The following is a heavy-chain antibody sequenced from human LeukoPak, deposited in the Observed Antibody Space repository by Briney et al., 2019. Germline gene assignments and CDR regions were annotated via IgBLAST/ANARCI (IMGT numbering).Heavy chain of an antibody. V-gene: IGHV4-30-2*01. D-gene: IGHD3-10*01. Sequence: SQTLSLTCAVSGGSISSGGYSWSWIRQPPGKGLEWIGYIYHSGSTYYNPSLKSRVTISVDRSKNQFSLKLSSVTAADTAVYYCARGSGSYYNNAFDIWGQGTMVTVSS. J-gene: IGHJ3*02. CDR1: GGSISSGGYS. CDR3: ARGSGSYYNNAFDI. CDR2: IYHSGST.